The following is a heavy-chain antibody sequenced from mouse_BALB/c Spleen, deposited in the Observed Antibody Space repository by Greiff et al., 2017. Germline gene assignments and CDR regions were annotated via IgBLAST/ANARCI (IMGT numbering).Heavy chain of an antibody. CDR3: ARDGNPRFAY. V-gene: IGHV5-6-3*01. CDR1: GFTFSSYG. Sequence: DVKLVESGGGLVQPGGSLKLSCAASGFTFSSYGMSWVRQTPDKRLELVATINSNGGSTYYPDSVKGRFTISRDNAKNTLYLQMSSLKSEDTAMYYCARDGNPRFAYWGQGTLVTVSA. J-gene: IGHJ3*01. CDR2: INSNGGST. D-gene: IGHD4-1*01.